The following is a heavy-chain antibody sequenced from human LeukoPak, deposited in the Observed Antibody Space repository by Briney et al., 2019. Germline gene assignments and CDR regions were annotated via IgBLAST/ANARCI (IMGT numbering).Heavy chain of an antibody. CDR2: TKPTGGST. CDR1: GYTFTPYF. J-gene: IGHJ4*02. CDR3: SRERVIVGGTATYNFDH. Sequence: GASLTVSCMPSGYTFTPYFIHWVRHAPGQGLEWMGLTKPTGGSTTYAQKFQGRGTVTRDMSTSTVYIELSSLTSEDTAVFYCSRERVIVGGTATYNFDHWGQGTLVTVPS. D-gene: IGHD1-14*01. V-gene: IGHV1-46*01.